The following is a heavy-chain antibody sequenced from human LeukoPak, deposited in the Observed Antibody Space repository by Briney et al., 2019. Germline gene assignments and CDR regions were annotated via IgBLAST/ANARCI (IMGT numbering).Heavy chain of an antibody. Sequence: SETLSLTCTVSGASVSTYYWSWIRQPAGKGLEWIGRLYTSGSTNYNPSLKSRVTISVDKSKNQFSLKVTSVTAADTAVYYCARGSWPFDYWGQGTLVTVSS. D-gene: IGHD6-13*01. V-gene: IGHV4-4*07. CDR2: LYTSGST. J-gene: IGHJ4*02. CDR1: GASVSTYY. CDR3: ARGSWPFDY.